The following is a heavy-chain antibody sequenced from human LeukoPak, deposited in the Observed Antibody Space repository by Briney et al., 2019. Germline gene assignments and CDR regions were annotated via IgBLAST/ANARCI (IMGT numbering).Heavy chain of an antibody. CDR1: GASISSYY. CDR2: IYYSGST. J-gene: IGHJ4*02. D-gene: IGHD1-26*01. V-gene: IGHV4-59*01. Sequence: SETLSLTCTVSGASISSYYWSWIRQPPGKGLEWIGYIYYSGSTNYNPSLQSRVTISIDTSKNQFSLKLSSVTAADTAVCYCARSIYSGTSNFDYWGQGTLVTVSS. CDR3: ARSIYSGTSNFDY.